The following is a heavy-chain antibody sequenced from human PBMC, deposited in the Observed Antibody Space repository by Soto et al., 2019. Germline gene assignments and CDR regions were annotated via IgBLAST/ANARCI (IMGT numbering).Heavy chain of an antibody. CDR1: ALTFSSYA. CDR2: IAGSGGDI. J-gene: IGHJ4*02. D-gene: IGHD1-26*01. Sequence: PGGSLRLSCAASALTFSSYAMAWVRQAPGKGLEWVSSIAGSGGDISYADSVKGRFTISRDNSKNTLYLQMDSLRAEDTAIYYCAKKYRGTYPFDYWGQGTLVTVSS. V-gene: IGHV3-23*01. CDR3: AKKYRGTYPFDY.